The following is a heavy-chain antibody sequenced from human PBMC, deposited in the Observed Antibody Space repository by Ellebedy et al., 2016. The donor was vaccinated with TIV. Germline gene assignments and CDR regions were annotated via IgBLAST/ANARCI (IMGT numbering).Heavy chain of an antibody. Sequence: GESLKISCAASGFTFSSYWMTWVRPAPGKGLEWVAHIKQDGGESSYVDSVRGRFTISRNNAENSLYLQMNSLRAEDTAVYYCARRGLAAGGTLLLYWGQGTLVTVSS. J-gene: IGHJ4*02. CDR3: ARRGLAAGGTLLLY. CDR2: IKQDGGES. D-gene: IGHD6-13*01. CDR1: GFTFSSYW. V-gene: IGHV3-7*03.